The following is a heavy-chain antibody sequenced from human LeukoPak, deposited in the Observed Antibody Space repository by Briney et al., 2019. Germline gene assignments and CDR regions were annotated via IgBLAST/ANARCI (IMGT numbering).Heavy chain of an antibody. CDR1: GITFSSYW. J-gene: IGHJ5*02. CDR3: ARDLVGDYVGHWFDP. V-gene: IGHV3-7*01. D-gene: IGHD4-17*01. Sequence: GGSLRLSCAASGITFSSYWMSWVRQAPGKGLEWVANIKQDGSEKYYVDSVKGRFTISRDNAKNSLYLQMNSLRAEDTAVYYCARDLVGDYVGHWFDPWGQGTLVTVSS. CDR2: IKQDGSEK.